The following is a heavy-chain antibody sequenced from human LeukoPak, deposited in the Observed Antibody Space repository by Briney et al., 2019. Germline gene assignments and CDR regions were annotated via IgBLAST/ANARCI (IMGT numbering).Heavy chain of an antibody. D-gene: IGHD2-15*01. CDR2: INHSGST. Sequence: PSETLSLTCAVYGGSFSGYYWSWIRQPPGKGLEWIGEINHSGSTNHNPSLKSRVTISVDTSKNQFSLKLSSVTAADTAVYYCARAKRRYCSGGSCPPDNWFDPWGQGTLVTVSS. V-gene: IGHV4-34*01. CDR3: ARAKRRYCSGGSCPPDNWFDP. CDR1: GGSFSGYY. J-gene: IGHJ5*02.